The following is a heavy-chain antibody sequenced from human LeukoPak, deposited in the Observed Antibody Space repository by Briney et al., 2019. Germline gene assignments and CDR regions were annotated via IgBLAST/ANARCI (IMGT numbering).Heavy chain of an antibody. V-gene: IGHV3-23*05. CDR2: IGSDNKP. D-gene: IGHD5-18*01. J-gene: IGHJ4*02. Sequence: GGSLRLSCEASGXTFSAYAVTWVRQAPGKGLEWVSSIGSDNKPHYSESVKGRFAISRDNSKSMLFLQLNSLRAEDTAVYYCAATWIQLWLLNYWGQGTLVTVSS. CDR3: AATWIQLWLLNY. CDR1: GXTFSAYA.